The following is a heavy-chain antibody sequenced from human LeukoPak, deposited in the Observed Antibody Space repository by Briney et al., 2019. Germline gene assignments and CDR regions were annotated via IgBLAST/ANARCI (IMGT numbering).Heavy chain of an antibody. Sequence: PGRSLRLTCVVSGFTFGDYAMHWVRQAPGKGLEWVSGINWNSVSKDFADSVKGRFTISRDNAKNSPYLQMNSLRPEDTALYFCAKDMTVSSSWTGDAFDFWGQGTMVTVSS. CDR3: AKDMTVSSSWTGDAFDF. CDR2: INWNSVSK. V-gene: IGHV3-9*01. CDR1: GFTFGDYA. J-gene: IGHJ3*01. D-gene: IGHD6-13*01.